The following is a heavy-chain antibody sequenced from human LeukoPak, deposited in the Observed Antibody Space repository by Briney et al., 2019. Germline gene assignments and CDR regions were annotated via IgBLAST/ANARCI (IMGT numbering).Heavy chain of an antibody. CDR3: ARADIVVVVAATGFDY. V-gene: IGHV1-18*01. CDR1: GYTFTSYD. J-gene: IGHJ4*02. Sequence: ASVKVSCKASGYTFTSYDISWVRQAPGQGLEWMGWISAYNGNTNYAQKLQGRVTMTTDTSTSTAYMELRSLRSDDTAVYYCARADIVVVVAATGFDYWGQGTLVTVSS. CDR2: ISAYNGNT. D-gene: IGHD2-15*01.